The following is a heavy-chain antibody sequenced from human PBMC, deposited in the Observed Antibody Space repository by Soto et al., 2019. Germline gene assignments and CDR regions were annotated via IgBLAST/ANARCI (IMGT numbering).Heavy chain of an antibody. D-gene: IGHD1-26*01. CDR1: GFTFRTYW. V-gene: IGHV3-7*01. J-gene: IGHJ4*02. CDR3: VRDRGYSTFDY. CDR2: TNQDESEK. Sequence: GGSLRLSCAGSGFTFRTYWMIWVRQAPGKGLEWVANTNQDESEKNYVDSVKGRFSISRDNVKNSVDLQMNSLRFEDTAVYYCVRDRGYSTFDYWSQGTLVTVSS.